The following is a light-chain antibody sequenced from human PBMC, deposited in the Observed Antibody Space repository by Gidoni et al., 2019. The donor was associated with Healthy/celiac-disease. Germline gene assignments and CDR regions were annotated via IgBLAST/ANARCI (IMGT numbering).Light chain of an antibody. CDR3: SSYTSSSTLDYV. V-gene: IGLV2-14*03. CDR2: DVS. Sequence: QPALTQPASVSGSPGQSLTISCTGTSSDVGGYNYVSWYQQHPGKAPKLMIYDVSNRPSGVSNRFSGSKSGNTASLTISGLQAEDEADYYCSSYTSSSTLDYVFGTGTKVTVL. J-gene: IGLJ1*01. CDR1: SSDVGGYNY.